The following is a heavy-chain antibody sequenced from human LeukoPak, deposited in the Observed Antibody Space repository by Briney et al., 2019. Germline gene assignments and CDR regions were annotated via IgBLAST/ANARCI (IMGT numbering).Heavy chain of an antibody. Sequence: SVKVSCKASGGTFTSFGINWVRQAPGQGLEWMGGTTPVFGTANYAQKFQGRVTITADKSTSTAYMELSSLRSEDTAVYYCARKYDSSGSDAFDIWGQGTMVTVSS. J-gene: IGHJ3*02. CDR2: TTPVFGTA. CDR1: GGTFTSFG. CDR3: ARKYDSSGSDAFDI. V-gene: IGHV1-69*06. D-gene: IGHD3-22*01.